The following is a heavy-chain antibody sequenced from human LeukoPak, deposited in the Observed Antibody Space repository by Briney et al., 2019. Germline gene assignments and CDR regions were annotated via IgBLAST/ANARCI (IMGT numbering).Heavy chain of an antibody. Sequence: GASVTVSCTASGYTFTGYYMHWVRQAPGQGLEWMGWINPNSGGTNYAQKFQGRVTMTRDTSISTAYMELSRLRSDDTAVYYCARVVVVITTDGWFDPWGQGTLVTVSS. J-gene: IGHJ5*02. CDR3: ARVVVVITTDGWFDP. D-gene: IGHD3-22*01. V-gene: IGHV1-2*02. CDR2: INPNSGGT. CDR1: GYTFTGYY.